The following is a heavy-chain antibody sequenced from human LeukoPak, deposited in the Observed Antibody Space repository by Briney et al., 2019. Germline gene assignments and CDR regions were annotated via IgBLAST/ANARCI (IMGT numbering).Heavy chain of an antibody. D-gene: IGHD1-26*01. Sequence: GRSLRLSCAASGFTFSDYYMSWIRQAPGKGLEWVSYISSSGSTEYYADSVKGRFTISRDNAKNSLYLQMNSLRAEDTAVYYCTRDLVAATRDYWGQGTLVTVSS. CDR2: ISSSGSTE. V-gene: IGHV3-11*01. J-gene: IGHJ4*02. CDR3: TRDLVAATRDY. CDR1: GFTFSDYY.